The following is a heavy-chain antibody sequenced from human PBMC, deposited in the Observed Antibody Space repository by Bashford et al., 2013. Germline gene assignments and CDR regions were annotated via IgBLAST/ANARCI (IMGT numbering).Heavy chain of an antibody. J-gene: IGHJ5*02. Sequence: SSETLSLTCAVSGYSISSGFYWTWIRQPHGKGLEWIGYIHYSGSTYYNPSLKSRLTILVDTSKNQFFLRLSSVTSADTAVYYCATTAQYSSSSGGFDPWGQGTLVTVSS. D-gene: IGHD6-6*01. CDR3: ATTAQYSSSSGGFDP. CDR1: GYSISSGFY. CDR2: IHYSGST. V-gene: IGHV4-61*01.